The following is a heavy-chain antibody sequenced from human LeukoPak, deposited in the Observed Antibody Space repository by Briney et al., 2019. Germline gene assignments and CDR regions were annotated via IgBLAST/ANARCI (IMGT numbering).Heavy chain of an antibody. D-gene: IGHD3-22*01. CDR2: ITHDGGSQ. V-gene: IGHV3-30*01. CDR3: FTGRHYYYDS. CDR1: GLTFSTYP. J-gene: IGHJ5*01. Sequence: PGGSLRLSCAASGLTFSTYPIPWVRQAPDEGLEWVAVITHDGGSQYYADSVKGRFTISRDNSKNTVFLHMNSLRPEDTAVYYCFTGRHYYYDSWGQGTLVTVSS.